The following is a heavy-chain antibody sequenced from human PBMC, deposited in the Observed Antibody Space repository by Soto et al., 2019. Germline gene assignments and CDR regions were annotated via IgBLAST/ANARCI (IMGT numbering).Heavy chain of an antibody. CDR2: INIQNGNT. CDR1: GYVFTAHG. V-gene: IGHV1-18*01. CDR3: VVWAYYDNSVDH. D-gene: IGHD3-22*01. Sequence: QLVQSGPEVKKPGASMTVSCQTSGYVFTAHGISWVRQAPGQGPEWMGWINIQNGNTNYTEKFQGRLTMTTDTSTSTAYMELKNLRSDDTAVYYCVVWAYYDNSVDHWGQGTLVTVSS. J-gene: IGHJ1*01.